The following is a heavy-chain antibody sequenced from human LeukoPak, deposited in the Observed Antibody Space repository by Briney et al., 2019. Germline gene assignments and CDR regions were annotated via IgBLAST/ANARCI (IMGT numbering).Heavy chain of an antibody. CDR1: GDSIRSGDSY. J-gene: IGHJ6*02. V-gene: IGHV4-39*01. CDR2: IYYVGSP. D-gene: IGHD3-3*01. Sequence: PSETLSLTCSVSGDSIRSGDSYWGWIRQNPWTGLEWIGSIYYVGSPHYNPSLNSRQVTMSVDTLKNQFSLKLTSVTAADTAVYCCARLPITKRAMDVWGQGTMVTVSS. CDR3: ARLPITKRAMDV.